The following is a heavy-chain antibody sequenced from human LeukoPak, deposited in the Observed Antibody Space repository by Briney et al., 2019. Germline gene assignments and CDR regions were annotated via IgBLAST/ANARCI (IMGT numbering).Heavy chain of an antibody. CDR2: IYYSGST. CDR1: GGSISSGGYY. Sequence: PSETLSLTCTVSGGSISSGGYYWSWIRQHPGKGLEWIGYIYYSGSTYYNPSLKSRVTISVDTSKNQFSLKLSSVTAADMAVYYCARGPAYYYDRSGYCMDYWGQGTLVTVSS. D-gene: IGHD3-22*01. J-gene: IGHJ4*02. CDR3: ARGPAYYYDRSGYCMDY. V-gene: IGHV4-31*03.